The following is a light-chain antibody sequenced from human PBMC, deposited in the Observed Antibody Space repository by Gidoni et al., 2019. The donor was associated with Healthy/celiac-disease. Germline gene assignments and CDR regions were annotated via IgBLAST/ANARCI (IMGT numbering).Light chain of an antibody. CDR2: GKN. Sequence: SSELTQDPAVSVALGQTVRITCQGDSLRSYYASWYQQKPGQAPVLVLYGKNNRPSGIPDRFSGSSSGNTASLTITGAQAEDEADYYCNSRDSSGNHLVVVGGGTKLTVL. J-gene: IGLJ2*01. V-gene: IGLV3-19*01. CDR3: NSRDSSGNHLVV. CDR1: SLRSYY.